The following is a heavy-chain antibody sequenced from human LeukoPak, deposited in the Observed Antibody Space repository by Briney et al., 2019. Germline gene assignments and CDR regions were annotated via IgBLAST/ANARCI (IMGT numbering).Heavy chain of an antibody. J-gene: IGHJ6*03. CDR3: AAPLATTTVNSGNYYYYMDV. V-gene: IGHV1-46*01. Sequence: GASVKVSCKASGGTFSSYAISWVRQAPGQGLEWMGIINPSGGSTSYAQKFQGRVTMTRDMSTSTVYMELSSLRSEDTAVYYCAAPLATTTVNSGNYYYYMDVWGKGTTVTVSS. CDR1: GGTFSSYA. CDR2: INPSGGST. D-gene: IGHD4-17*01.